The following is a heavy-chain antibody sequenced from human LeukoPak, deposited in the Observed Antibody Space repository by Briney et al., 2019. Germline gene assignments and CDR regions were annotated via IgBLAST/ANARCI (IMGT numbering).Heavy chain of an antibody. V-gene: IGHV3-7*03. CDR1: GFTFSSYW. CDR2: IKQDGSEK. J-gene: IGHJ5*02. CDR3: AREIVATIANDWFDP. D-gene: IGHD5-12*01. Sequence: PGRTLRLSCAASGFTFSSYWMSWVRQAPGKGLEWVANIKQDGSEKYYVDSVKGRFTISRDNAKNSLYLQMNSLRAEDTAVYYCAREIVATIANDWFDPWGQGTLVTVSS.